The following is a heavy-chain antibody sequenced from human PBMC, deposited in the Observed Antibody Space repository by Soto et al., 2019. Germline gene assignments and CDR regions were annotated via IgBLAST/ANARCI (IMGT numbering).Heavy chain of an antibody. D-gene: IGHD6-13*01. V-gene: IGHV1-18*01. CDR1: GYTFTSYG. CDR2: ISAYNGNT. Sequence: ASVKFSCKASGYTFTSYGISWVRQAPGQGLEGMGWISAYNGNTNYAQKLQGRVTMTTDTSTSTAYMELRSLRSDDTAVYYCARDPGFSSSWYVDYYYYYGMDVWG. J-gene: IGHJ6*02. CDR3: ARDPGFSSSWYVDYYYYYGMDV.